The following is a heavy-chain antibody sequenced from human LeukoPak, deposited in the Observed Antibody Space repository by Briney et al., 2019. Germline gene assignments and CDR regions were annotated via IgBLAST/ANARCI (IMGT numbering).Heavy chain of an antibody. J-gene: IGHJ4*02. CDR1: GFTFSDYA. Sequence: GESLRLSCAASGFTFSDYAMTWVRQAPGKGLEWVSTITGSGGSTYYADSVKGRFTISRDNSKNTLYLQINSLRAEDTAVYYCAKVGSGYYYLDYWGQGTLVTVSS. CDR3: AKVGSGYYYLDY. CDR2: ITGSGGST. V-gene: IGHV3-23*01. D-gene: IGHD3-22*01.